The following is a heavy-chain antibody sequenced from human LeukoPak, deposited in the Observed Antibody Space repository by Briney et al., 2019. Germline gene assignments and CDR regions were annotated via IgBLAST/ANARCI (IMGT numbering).Heavy chain of an antibody. CDR3: ARDFYGDSSGKY. V-gene: IGHV4-34*01. CDR1: GGSFSGYY. CDR2: INHSGST. J-gene: IGHJ4*02. Sequence: SETLSLTCAVYGGSFSGYYWSWIRQPPGKGLEWIGEINHSGSTNYNPSLKSRVTISVDTSKNQFSLKLSSVTAADTAVYYCARDFYGDSSGKYWGQGTLVTVSS. D-gene: IGHD4-17*01.